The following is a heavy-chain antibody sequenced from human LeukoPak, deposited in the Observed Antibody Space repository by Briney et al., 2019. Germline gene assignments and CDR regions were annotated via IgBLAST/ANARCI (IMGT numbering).Heavy chain of an antibody. Sequence: SETLSLTCTVSGGSISSYYWSWIRQPPGKGLEWIGYIYYSGSTNYNPSLKSRVTISVDTSKNQFSLKLSSVTAADTAVYYCARRARGYSYGIFDYWGQETLVTVSS. CDR2: IYYSGST. V-gene: IGHV4-59*01. J-gene: IGHJ4*02. D-gene: IGHD5-18*01. CDR3: ARRARGYSYGIFDY. CDR1: GGSISSYY.